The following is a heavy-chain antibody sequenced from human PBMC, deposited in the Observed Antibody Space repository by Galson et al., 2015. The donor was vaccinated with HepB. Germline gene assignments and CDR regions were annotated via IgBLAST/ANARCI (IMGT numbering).Heavy chain of an antibody. CDR1: GYTFTSYG. J-gene: IGHJ2*01. D-gene: IGHD6-19*01. CDR3: ARAVAGTGYFDL. V-gene: IGHV1-18*01. CDR2: ISAYNGNT. Sequence: SVKVSCKTSGYTFTSYGISWVRQAPGQGLEWMGWISAYNGNTNYAQKLQGRVTMTTDTSTSTAYMELRSLRSDDTAVYYCARAVAGTGYFDLWGRGTLVTVSS.